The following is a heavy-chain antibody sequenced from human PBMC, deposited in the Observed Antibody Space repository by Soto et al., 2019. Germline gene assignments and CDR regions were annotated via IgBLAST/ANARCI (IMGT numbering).Heavy chain of an antibody. D-gene: IGHD6-6*01. CDR3: ASTRGSSYDY. CDR1: GFTVSGNY. V-gene: IGHV3-53*02. CDR2: SYNGGGT. J-gene: IGHJ4*02. Sequence: EVQLVETGGGLIQPGGSLRLACAASGFTVSGNYMSWVRQAPGKGLEWVSVSYNGGGTYYADSVKGRFTISRDNSKNTLYLQMNSLRAEDTAVYYCASTRGSSYDYWGQGTLVTVSS.